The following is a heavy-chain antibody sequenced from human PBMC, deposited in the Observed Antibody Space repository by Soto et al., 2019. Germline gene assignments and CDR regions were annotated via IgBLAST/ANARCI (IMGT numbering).Heavy chain of an antibody. CDR3: ARDKKPFNWSPSILKSYYYGMDV. D-gene: IGHD1-1*01. CDR1: GFTFRTFA. CDR2: ISNDGSNK. Sequence: QVQLVESGGRVVQPGRSLRLSCAASGFTFRTFAMPWVRQAPGKGLEWVAVISNDGSNKYFLDSVKGRFTVSRDNSNNTLYLQMDSLRAEDTAVYYCARDKKPFNWSPSILKSYYYGMDVWGQGTTVTVSS. V-gene: IGHV3-30-3*01. J-gene: IGHJ6*02.